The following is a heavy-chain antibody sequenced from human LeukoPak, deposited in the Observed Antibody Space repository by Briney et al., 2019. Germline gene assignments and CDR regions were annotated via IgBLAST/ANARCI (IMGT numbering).Heavy chain of an antibody. Sequence: ASVKVSCKPSGYTFTAYFIHWVRQAPGQGLEWLGWLNPNSGNTNYAQKLQGRVTMTTDTSTSTAYMELRSLRSDDTAVYYCAREGGRYDILTGYYPPASDYWGQGTLVTVSS. CDR1: GYTFTAYF. CDR2: LNPNSGNT. D-gene: IGHD3-9*01. J-gene: IGHJ4*02. V-gene: IGHV1-18*04. CDR3: AREGGRYDILTGYYPPASDY.